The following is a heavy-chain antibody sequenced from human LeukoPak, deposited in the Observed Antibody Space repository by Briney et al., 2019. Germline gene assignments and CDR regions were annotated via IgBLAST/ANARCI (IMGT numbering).Heavy chain of an antibody. CDR1: GFSFSSYS. Sequence: GGSLRLSCAASGFSFSSYSMNWVRQAPGKGLEWISYISSSSSTKYYADSVKGRFTISRDNAKNSLYLQMNSLRAEDTAVYYCAIWFGELNYWGQGTLVTVSS. CDR3: AIWFGELNY. V-gene: IGHV3-48*04. D-gene: IGHD3-10*01. J-gene: IGHJ4*02. CDR2: ISSSSSTK.